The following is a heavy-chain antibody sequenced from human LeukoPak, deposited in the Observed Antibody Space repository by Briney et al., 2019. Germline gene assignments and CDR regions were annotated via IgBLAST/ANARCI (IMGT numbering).Heavy chain of an antibody. CDR3: AKQKAPSSSWSYYFDY. Sequence: GGSLRLSCAASGFIFSSYGMHWVRQARGKGLEWVAVIWYDGSNKDYGDSVKGRFTISRDNSKNTLYLQMNSLRAEDTAVYYCAKQKAPSSSWSYYFDYWGQGTLVTVSS. CDR2: IWYDGSNK. V-gene: IGHV3-33*06. CDR1: GFIFSSYG. D-gene: IGHD6-13*01. J-gene: IGHJ4*02.